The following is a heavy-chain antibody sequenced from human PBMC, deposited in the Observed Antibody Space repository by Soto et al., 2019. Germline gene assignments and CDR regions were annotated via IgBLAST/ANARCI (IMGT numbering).Heavy chain of an antibody. CDR2: IYYSGST. D-gene: IGHD3-3*01. CDR3: ARATTDSWSGSRNLYYYYYGMDV. CDR1: GGSISSGGYY. V-gene: IGHV4-31*03. J-gene: IGHJ6*01. Sequence: PSETLSLTCTVSGGSISSGGYYWSWIRQHPGKGLEWIGYIYYSGSTYYNPSLKSRVTISVDTSKNQFSLKLSSVTAADTAVYYCARATTDSWSGSRNLYYYYYGMDVWGQGTTVNAPQ.